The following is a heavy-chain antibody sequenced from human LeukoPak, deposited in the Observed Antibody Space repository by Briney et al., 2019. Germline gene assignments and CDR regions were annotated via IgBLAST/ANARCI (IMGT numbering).Heavy chain of an antibody. V-gene: IGHV3-30-3*01. CDR1: GFSFSSYA. J-gene: IGHJ4*02. CDR2: ISYDETNK. D-gene: IGHD3-10*01. CDR3: ARGDHIIMIRGQDF. Sequence: GRSRRLSCAASGFSFSSYAMHWVRQAPGKGLEWVAVISYDETNKYYADSVKGRFTIYRDNSQNILYLQMNSLRTEDTAVYYCARGDHIIMIRGQDFWGQGTLVTVSP.